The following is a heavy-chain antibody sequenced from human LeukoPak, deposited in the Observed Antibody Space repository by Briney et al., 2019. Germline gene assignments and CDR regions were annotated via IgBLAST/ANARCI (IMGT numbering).Heavy chain of an antibody. CDR3: ARFSSSTFDY. CDR1: GFTFSRYA. V-gene: IGHV3-7*01. Sequence: PGRSLRLSCAVSGFTFSRYAMHWVRQAPGKGLEWVANIKQDGSEKYYVDSVKGRFTISRDNAKNSLYLQMNSLRAEDTAVYYCARFSSSTFDYWGQGTLVTVSS. CDR2: IKQDGSEK. D-gene: IGHD6-6*01. J-gene: IGHJ4*02.